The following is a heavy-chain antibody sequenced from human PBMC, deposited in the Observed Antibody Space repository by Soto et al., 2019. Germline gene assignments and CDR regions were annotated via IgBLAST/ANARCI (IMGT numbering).Heavy chain of an antibody. CDR2: IYYSGST. V-gene: IGHV4-30-4*01. Sequence: QVQLQESGPGLVKPSQTLSLTCTVSGGSISSGDYYWSWIRQPPGKGLEWIGYIYYSGSTHYNPSLTTRVTISVSTSKHQVSLRVSSGTAADTAVYYCARGTLVPADPTRFHPWGQGTLVTVSS. CDR3: ARGTLVPADPTRFHP. D-gene: IGHD2-2*01. J-gene: IGHJ5*02. CDR1: GGSISSGDYY.